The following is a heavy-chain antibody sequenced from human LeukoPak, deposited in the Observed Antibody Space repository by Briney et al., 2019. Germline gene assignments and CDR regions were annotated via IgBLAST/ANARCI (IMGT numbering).Heavy chain of an antibody. V-gene: IGHV3-21*01. Sequence: PGGSLRLSCAASGFTFNTYNMNWVRQAPGKGLEWVSSISSSKTDIYYADSVRGRFTISRDNVKNSLYLQMNSLRAEDTAVYYGVREGRSISVWCSGGSCYDFDYWGQGTLVTVSS. CDR3: VREGRSISVWCSGGSCYDFDY. J-gene: IGHJ4*02. D-gene: IGHD2-15*01. CDR1: GFTFNTYN. CDR2: ISSSKTDI.